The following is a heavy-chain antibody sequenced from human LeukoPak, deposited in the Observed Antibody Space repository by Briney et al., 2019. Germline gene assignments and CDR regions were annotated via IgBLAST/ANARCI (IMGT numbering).Heavy chain of an antibody. CDR2: IYYSGST. V-gene: IGHV4-39*07. Sequence: SETLSLTCTVSGGSISSSSYYWGWIRQPPGKGLEWIGSIYYSGSTYYSPSLKSRVTISVDTSKNQFSLKLSSVTAADTAVYYCARPVRAYSGSYYWDYWGQGTLVTVSS. D-gene: IGHD1-26*01. CDR3: ARPVRAYSGSYYWDY. CDR1: GGSISSSSYY. J-gene: IGHJ4*02.